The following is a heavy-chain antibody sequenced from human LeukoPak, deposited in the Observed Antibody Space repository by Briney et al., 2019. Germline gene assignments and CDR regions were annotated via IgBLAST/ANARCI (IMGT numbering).Heavy chain of an antibody. J-gene: IGHJ3*02. CDR3: ARSLAAGLDI. D-gene: IGHD6-25*01. CDR1: GFTFSSYW. CDR2: MKQDGSET. Sequence: GGSLRLSCAASGFTFSSYWMSWVRQAPGKGLEWVANMKQDGSETYYVDSVKGRFTISRDNAKDSLYLQMNSLRAEDTAVYYCARSLAAGLDIWGQGTMVTVSS. V-gene: IGHV3-7*04.